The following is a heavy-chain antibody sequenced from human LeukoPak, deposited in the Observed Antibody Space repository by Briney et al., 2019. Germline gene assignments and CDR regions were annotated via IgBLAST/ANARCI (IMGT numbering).Heavy chain of an antibody. CDR2: IYAGGNT. J-gene: IGHJ4*02. D-gene: IGHD2-8*01. CDR3: ARGVYN. Sequence: GGSLRLSCAASGFTFSNSYMNWVRQAPGKGLEWVSVIYAGGNTYYADSVKGRFTISRDNSENTLYLQMNSLRPEDTAVYYCARGVYNWGQGTLVTVSS. V-gene: IGHV3-66*02. CDR1: GFTFSNSY.